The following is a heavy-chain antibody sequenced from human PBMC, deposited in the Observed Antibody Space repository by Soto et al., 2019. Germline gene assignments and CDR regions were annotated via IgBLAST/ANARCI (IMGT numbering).Heavy chain of an antibody. CDR1: GGSFSGYY. V-gene: IGHV4-34*01. CDR3: ARHPLLDYGDGDY. J-gene: IGHJ4*02. Sequence: QVQLQQWGAGLLKPSETLSLTCAVYGGSFSGYYWSWIRQPRGKGLEWIGEINHSGSTNYNPSLRSRVTISVDTSKNQFSLKLSSVTAADTAVYYCARHPLLDYGDGDYWGQGTLVTVSS. CDR2: INHSGST. D-gene: IGHD4-17*01.